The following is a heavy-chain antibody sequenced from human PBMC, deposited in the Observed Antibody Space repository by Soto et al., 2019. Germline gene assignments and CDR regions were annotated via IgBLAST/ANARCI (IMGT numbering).Heavy chain of an antibody. CDR1: GFTFSSYG. V-gene: IGHV3-30*18. CDR2: TSYDGSNK. Sequence: PGGSLRLSCAASGFTFSSYGMHWVRQAPGKGLEWVAVTSYDGSNKYYADSVKGRFTISRDNSKNTLYLQMNSLRAEDTAVYYCAKPYDFWSGIDYWGQGTLVTVSS. D-gene: IGHD3-3*01. CDR3: AKPYDFWSGIDY. J-gene: IGHJ4*02.